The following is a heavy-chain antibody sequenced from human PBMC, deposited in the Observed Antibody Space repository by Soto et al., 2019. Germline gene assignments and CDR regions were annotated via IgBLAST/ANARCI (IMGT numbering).Heavy chain of an antibody. Sequence: GESLKISCKGSGYSFTSYWIGWVRQMPGKGLEWMGIIYPGDSDTRYSPSFQGQVTISADKSISTAYLQWSSLKASDTAMYYCARQRDYSNYVFWFDPWGQGTLVTVSS. V-gene: IGHV5-51*01. D-gene: IGHD4-4*01. CDR2: IYPGDSDT. CDR1: GYSFTSYW. CDR3: ARQRDYSNYVFWFDP. J-gene: IGHJ5*02.